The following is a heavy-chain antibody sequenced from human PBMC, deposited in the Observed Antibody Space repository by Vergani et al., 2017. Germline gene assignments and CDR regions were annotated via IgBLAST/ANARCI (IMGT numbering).Heavy chain of an antibody. J-gene: IGHJ5*02. Sequence: QLQLQESGPGLVKPSETLSLTCTVSGSSISSSSYYWGWIRQPPGKGLEWIGSIYYSGSTYYNPSLKSRVTISVDTSKNQFSLKLSSVTAADTAVYYCARQLKQYSSGLLYNWFDPWGQGTLVTVSS. CDR3: ARQLKQYSSGLLYNWFDP. D-gene: IGHD6-19*01. CDR2: IYYSGST. V-gene: IGHV4-39*01. CDR1: GSSISSSSYY.